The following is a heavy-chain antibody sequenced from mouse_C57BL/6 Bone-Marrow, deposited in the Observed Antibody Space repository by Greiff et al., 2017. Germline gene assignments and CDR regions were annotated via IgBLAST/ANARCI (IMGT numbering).Heavy chain of an antibody. D-gene: IGHD1-1*01. J-gene: IGHJ3*01. V-gene: IGHV1-64*01. Sequence: VQLQQPGAELVKPGASVKLSCKASGYTFTSYWMHWVKQRPGQGLEWIGMIHPNSGSPNYNEKVKSKATLTVDKSSSTAYIQLSSLTSEDSAVYYCLLPTWFAYWGQGTLVTVSA. CDR2: IHPNSGSP. CDR3: LLPTWFAY. CDR1: GYTFTSYW.